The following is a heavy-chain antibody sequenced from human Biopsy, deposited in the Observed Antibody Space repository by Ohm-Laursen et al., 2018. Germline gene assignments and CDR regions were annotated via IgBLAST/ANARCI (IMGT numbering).Heavy chain of an antibody. CDR3: ARGPHSGSHSCFDY. J-gene: IGHJ4*02. Sequence: ASSVKVSCKASGGTFINYAISWVRQAPGQGLGWMGGIIPMFGTANYAQMSQGRVTISADESTSTSYMELSSLTTEDTAIYYCARGPHSGSHSCFDYWGRGTLVTVSS. CDR1: GGTFINYA. D-gene: IGHD1-26*01. CDR2: IIPMFGTA. V-gene: IGHV1-69*01.